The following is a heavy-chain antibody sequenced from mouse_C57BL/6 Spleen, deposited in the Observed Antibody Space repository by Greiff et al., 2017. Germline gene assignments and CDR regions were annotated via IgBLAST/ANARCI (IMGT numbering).Heavy chain of an antibody. Sequence: VQLQQSGAELVKPGASVKLSCKASGYTFTSYWLHWVKQRPGPGLEWIGMIHPKSGSTNYNEKFKSKATLTVDKTSSTAYMQLSSLTSADSAVYYCARWRDITTVVALYWYFCVWGTGTTVTVSS. CDR3: ARWRDITTVVALYWYFCV. CDR2: IHPKSGST. CDR1: GYTFTSYW. D-gene: IGHD1-1*01. J-gene: IGHJ1*03. V-gene: IGHV1-64*01.